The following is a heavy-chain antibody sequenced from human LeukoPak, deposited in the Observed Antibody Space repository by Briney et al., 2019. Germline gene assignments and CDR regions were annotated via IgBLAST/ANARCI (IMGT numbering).Heavy chain of an antibody. D-gene: IGHD3-22*01. V-gene: IGHV1-8*01. Sequence: SVKVSCKASGYTFTSYDINWVRQASGQGLEWMGWMNPNSGNTGYAQKFQGRVTMTRNTSISTAYMELSSLRSEDTAVYYCARASYYYDSSGLKTYYFDYWGQGTLVNVSS. CDR3: ARASYYYDSSGLKTYYFDY. CDR1: GYTFTSYD. J-gene: IGHJ4*02. CDR2: MNPNSGNT.